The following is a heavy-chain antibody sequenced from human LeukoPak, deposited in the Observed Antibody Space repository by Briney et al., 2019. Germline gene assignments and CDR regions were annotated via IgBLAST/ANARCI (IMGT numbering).Heavy chain of an antibody. CDR2: IKRDGSEK. V-gene: IGHV3-7*05. CDR3: ARGSTMVSDY. CDR1: GFTFSSYW. D-gene: IGHD3-10*01. Sequence: GGSLRLSCAASGFTFSSYWMSWVRQAPGKGLEWVANIKRDGSEKYYGDSVKGRFTISRDNAKKSLYLQMNSLRAEDTALYYCARGSTMVSDYWGQGTLVTVSS. J-gene: IGHJ4*02.